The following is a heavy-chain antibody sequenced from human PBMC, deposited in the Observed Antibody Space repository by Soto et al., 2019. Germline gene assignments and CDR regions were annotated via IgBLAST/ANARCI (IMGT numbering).Heavy chain of an antibody. V-gene: IGHV4-61*01. CDR3: ARVQVYSSSLAS. Sequence: QVQLQESGPGLLKPSETLSLTCTVSGGSVSSGTHYWSWMRQPPGKGREWIGHVYYSGTTKYNPSLTSRAAVSVATSKNQFSLKLSSVTAADTAVYYWARVQVYSSSLASWGQGALVTVAS. CDR1: GGSVSSGTHY. D-gene: IGHD6-6*01. CDR2: VYYSGTT. J-gene: IGHJ4*02.